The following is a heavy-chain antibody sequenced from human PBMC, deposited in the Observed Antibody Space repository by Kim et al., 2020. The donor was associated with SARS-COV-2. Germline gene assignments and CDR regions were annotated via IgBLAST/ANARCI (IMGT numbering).Heavy chain of an antibody. D-gene: IGHD2-2*01. CDR2: IHESGNI. CDR1: GGPLSGYY. CDR3: TRGRAGVVPAPILGIGPHYDYFIMDV. V-gene: IGHV4-34*01. Sequence: SETLSLTCAVYGGPLSGYYWSWIRQPPGKGLEWIGKIHESGNINYNPSLKSRVTMSIDTSKNQFSLRLTSVTAADTAFYYCTRGRAGVVPAPILGIGPHYDYFIMDVWGRGAPVTVSS. J-gene: IGHJ6*02.